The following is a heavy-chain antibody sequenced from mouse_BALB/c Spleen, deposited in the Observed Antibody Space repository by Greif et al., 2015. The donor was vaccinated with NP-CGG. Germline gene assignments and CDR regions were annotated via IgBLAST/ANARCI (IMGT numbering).Heavy chain of an antibody. CDR1: GFSLTGYG. D-gene: IGHD2-4*01. V-gene: IGHV2-6-7*01. CDR3: ARDRGDYDGDYYAMDY. J-gene: IGHJ4*01. Sequence: VKLMESGPGLVAPSQSLSITCTVSGFSLTGYGVNWVRQPPGKGLEWLGMIWGDGSTDYNSALKSRLSISKDNSKSXVFLKMNSLQTDDTARYYCARDRGDYDGDYYAMDYWGQGTSVTVSS. CDR2: IWGDGST.